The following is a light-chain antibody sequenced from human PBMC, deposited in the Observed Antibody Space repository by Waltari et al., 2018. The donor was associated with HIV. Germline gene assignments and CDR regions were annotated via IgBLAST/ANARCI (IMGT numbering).Light chain of an antibody. Sequence: QPVVTQSPSAAASLGASVKLTCTLSSGHSDYAIAWHQQHPQKGPRYLMRLNNDGSHYKGDGIPDRFSGSSSGAERYLIISSLQSGDEADYYCQTWDTGIIIFGGGTKLTVL. CDR3: QTWDTGIII. CDR1: SGHSDYA. CDR2: LNNDGSH. J-gene: IGLJ2*01. V-gene: IGLV4-69*01.